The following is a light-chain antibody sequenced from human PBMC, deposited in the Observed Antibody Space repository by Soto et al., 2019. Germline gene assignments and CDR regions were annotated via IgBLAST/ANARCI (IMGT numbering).Light chain of an antibody. CDR2: WAD. V-gene: IGKV4-1*01. Sequence: DIVMTQSPDSLAVSLGERATINCKSSQSVLYSSNNKNYLAWYQQKPGQPPKLLIYWADTRESGVPDRFSGSGSGTDFTLTISSLQAEDVAVYYCQQYYSTPRTFGQGTKVEIK. CDR3: QQYYSTPRT. CDR1: QSVLYSSNNKNY. J-gene: IGKJ1*01.